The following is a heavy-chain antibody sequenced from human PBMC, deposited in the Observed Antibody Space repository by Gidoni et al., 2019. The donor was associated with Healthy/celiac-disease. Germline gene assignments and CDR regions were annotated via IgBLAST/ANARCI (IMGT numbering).Heavy chain of an antibody. CDR2: IYYSGST. Sequence: QLQLQESGPGLVKPSETLSLTCTVSGGSISSSSYYWGWIRQPPGKGLEWIGSIYYSGSTYYNPSLKSRVTISVDTSKNQFSLKLSSVTAADTAVYYCARTIADDAFDIWGQGTMVTVSS. V-gene: IGHV4-39*01. D-gene: IGHD6-13*01. CDR3: ARTIADDAFDI. CDR1: GGSISSSSYY. J-gene: IGHJ3*02.